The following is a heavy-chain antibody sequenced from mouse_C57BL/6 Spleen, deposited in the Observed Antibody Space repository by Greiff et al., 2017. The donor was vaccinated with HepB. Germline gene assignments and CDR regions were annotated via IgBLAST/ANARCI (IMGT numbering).Heavy chain of an antibody. D-gene: IGHD2-10*02. V-gene: IGHV5-6*01. J-gene: IGHJ2*01. CDR2: ISSGGSYT. Sequence: EVKVVESGGDLVKPGGSLKLSCAASGFTFSSYGMSWVRQTPDKRLEWVATISSGGSYTYYPDSVKGRFTISRDNAKNTLYLQMSSLKSEDTAMYYCARHGYGLDYWGQGTTLTVSS. CDR3: ARHGYGLDY. CDR1: GFTFSSYG.